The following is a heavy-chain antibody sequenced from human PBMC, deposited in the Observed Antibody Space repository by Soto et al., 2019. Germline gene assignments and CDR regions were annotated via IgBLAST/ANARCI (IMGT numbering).Heavy chain of an antibody. CDR3: PKVGTVDYYDPYFQH. V-gene: IGHV3-23*01. CDR1: GFTFSSYA. CDR2: ISGSGGST. D-gene: IGHD3-22*01. Sequence: PGGSLRLSCAASGFTFSSYAMSWVRQAPGKGLEWVSAISGSGGSTYYADSVKGRFTISRDNSKNTLYLQMNSPRAEDTAVYYCPKVGTVDYYDPYFQHWGQGTLVTVSS. J-gene: IGHJ1*01.